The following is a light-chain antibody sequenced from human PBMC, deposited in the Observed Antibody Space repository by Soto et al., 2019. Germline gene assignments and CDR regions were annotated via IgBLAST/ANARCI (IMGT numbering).Light chain of an antibody. CDR2: DVS. Sequence: QSVLTQPASVSGSPGQSITISCTGTSSDVGGYNSVSWYQHHPGKAPKLMIYDVSNRSSGVSSRFSGSKSDNTASLTIPGLQAEDEADYYCKSYTSRSTYVFGTGTKVTVL. V-gene: IGLV2-14*03. CDR1: SSDVGGYNS. J-gene: IGLJ1*01. CDR3: KSYTSRSTYV.